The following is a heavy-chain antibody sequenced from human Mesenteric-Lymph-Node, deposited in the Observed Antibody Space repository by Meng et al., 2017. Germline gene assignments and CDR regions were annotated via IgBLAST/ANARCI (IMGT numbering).Heavy chain of an antibody. J-gene: IGHJ4*02. CDR2: SRDKSRSYTT. D-gene: IGHD4-23*01. V-gene: IGHV3-72*01. CDR1: GFTLSDHY. CDR3: ATGLSGGNDVGY. Sequence: EVQLVESGGGSVQPGGSPRLSCAASGFTLSDHYMDWVRQAPGKGLEWVGRSRDKSRSYTTEYAASVKGRFTISRDDSQNSLFLQMNSLKTEDTAVYYCATGLSGGNDVGYWGQGTLVTVSS.